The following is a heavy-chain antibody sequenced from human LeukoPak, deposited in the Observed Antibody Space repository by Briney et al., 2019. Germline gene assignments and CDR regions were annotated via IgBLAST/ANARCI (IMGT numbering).Heavy chain of an antibody. Sequence: GRSLRLSCAASGFTFSNSVMHWVRQAPGKGLEWVAGISDDGSSEHYADSVKGRFTISRDNSDNTLYVQMNSLRVEDTAVYYCARDTTISTVVTHLFDYWGQGTLVTVSS. CDR3: ARDTTISTVVTHLFDY. CDR1: GFTFSNSV. J-gene: IGHJ4*02. V-gene: IGHV3-30*04. CDR2: ISDDGSSE. D-gene: IGHD4-23*01.